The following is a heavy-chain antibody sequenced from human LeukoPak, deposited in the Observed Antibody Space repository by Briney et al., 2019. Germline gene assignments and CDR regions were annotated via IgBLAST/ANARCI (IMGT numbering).Heavy chain of an antibody. CDR1: GGSISGYY. D-gene: IGHD6-13*01. J-gene: IGHJ4*02. Sequence: SETLSLTCTVSGGSISGYYWSWIRQPPGKGLEWIGEINHSGSTNYNPSLKSRVTISVDTSKNQFSLKLSSVTAADTAVYYCARGRYSSSWYERPVFDYWGQGTLVTVSS. CDR3: ARGRYSSSWYERPVFDY. V-gene: IGHV4-34*01. CDR2: INHSGST.